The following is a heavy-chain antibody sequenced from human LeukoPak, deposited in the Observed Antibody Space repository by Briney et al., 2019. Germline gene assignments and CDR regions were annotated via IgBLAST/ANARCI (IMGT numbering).Heavy chain of an antibody. CDR1: GFTFSSYS. Sequence: GGSLRLSCAASGFTFSSYSMNWVRQAPGKGLEWVSSISSSSSYIYYADSVKGRFTLSRDNSKNTLYLQMNSLRTEDTAVYYCAKASYGNYGIFDFWGQGTLVTVSS. CDR3: AKASYGNYGIFDF. CDR2: ISSSSSYI. J-gene: IGHJ4*02. D-gene: IGHD3-10*01. V-gene: IGHV3-21*01.